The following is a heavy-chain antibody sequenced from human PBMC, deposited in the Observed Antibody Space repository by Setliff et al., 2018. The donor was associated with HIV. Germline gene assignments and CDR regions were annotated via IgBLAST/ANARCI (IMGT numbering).Heavy chain of an antibody. CDR1: GYIFTDYY. J-gene: IGHJ6*03. Sequence: ASVKVSCKASGYIFTDYYMHWVRQAPGQELGWMGWINPKSDGTNYAQKFQGWITMTRDTSTSTVYMELSSLRSEDTAVYYCARNPRIAVAGTDYYYYMDVWGKGTTVTVSS. CDR2: INPKSDGT. CDR3: ARNPRIAVAGTDYYYYMDV. V-gene: IGHV1-2*04. D-gene: IGHD6-19*01.